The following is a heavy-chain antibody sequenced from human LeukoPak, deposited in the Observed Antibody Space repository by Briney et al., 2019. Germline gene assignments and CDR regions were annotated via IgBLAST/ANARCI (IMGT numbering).Heavy chain of an antibody. CDR2: IYYSGST. D-gene: IGHD1-26*01. CDR3: ARAARGATSRTFDY. J-gene: IGHJ4*02. CDR1: GGSISSGGYS. Sequence: SETLSLTCAVSGGSISSGGYSWSWIRQPPGKGLEWIGYIYYSGSTYYNPSLKSRVTISVDTSKNQFSLKLSSVTAADTAVYYCARAARGATSRTFDYWGQGTLVTVSS. V-gene: IGHV4-30-4*07.